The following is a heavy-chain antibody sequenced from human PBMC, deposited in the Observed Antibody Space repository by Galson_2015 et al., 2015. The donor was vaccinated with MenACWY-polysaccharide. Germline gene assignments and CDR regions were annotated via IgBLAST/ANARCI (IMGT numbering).Heavy chain of an antibody. CDR2: IKQDGSEK. V-gene: IGHV3-7*01. J-gene: IGHJ4*02. D-gene: IGHD2-21*02. Sequence: SLRLSCAASGFTFSSYWMSWVRQAPGKGLEWVANIKQDGSEKYYADSVKGRFTISRDNAKNSLYLQMNSLRAEDTAVYYCARYCSAVDTSDYWGQGTLVTVSS. CDR1: GFTFSSYW. CDR3: ARYCSAVDTSDY.